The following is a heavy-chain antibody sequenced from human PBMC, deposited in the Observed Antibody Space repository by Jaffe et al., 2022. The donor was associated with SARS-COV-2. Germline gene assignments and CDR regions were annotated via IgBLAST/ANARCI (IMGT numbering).Heavy chain of an antibody. CDR2: ISGSGGST. V-gene: IGHV3-23*01. D-gene: IGHD6-13*01. Sequence: EVQLLESGGGLVQPGGSLRLSCAASGFTFSSYAMSWVRQAPGKGLEWVSAISGSGGSTYYADSVKGRFTISRDNSKNTLYLQMNSLRAEDTAVYYCAKTLSILRKIAAAGTSTYYYYGMDVWGQGTTVTVSS. J-gene: IGHJ6*02. CDR3: AKTLSILRKIAAAGTSTYYYYGMDV. CDR1: GFTFSSYA.